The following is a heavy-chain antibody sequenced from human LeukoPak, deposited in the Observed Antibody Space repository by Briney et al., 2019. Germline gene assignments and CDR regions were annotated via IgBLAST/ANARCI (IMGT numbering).Heavy chain of an antibody. CDR1: GFILSDYN. V-gene: IGHV3-30*04. J-gene: IGHJ4*02. D-gene: IGHD2-15*01. CDR3: ARDQTGFCSGSSCLGSTFDY. Sequence: PGRSLRLSCAASGFILSDYNMHWVRQAPGKGLGWVAVISYVGSNKYYADSVKGRFTISRDNSKNTLYLQMNSLRAEDTAVYYCARDQTGFCSGSSCLGSTFDYWGQGTLVTVSS. CDR2: ISYVGSNK.